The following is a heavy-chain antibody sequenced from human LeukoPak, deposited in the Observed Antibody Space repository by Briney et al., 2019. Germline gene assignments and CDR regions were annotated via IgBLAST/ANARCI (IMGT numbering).Heavy chain of an antibody. Sequence: GGSLRLSCAAPGFTFSDYYMSWIRQAPGKGLEWVSYISSSSSYTNYADSVKGRFTISRDNAKNSLYLQMNSLRAEDTAVYYCARVQTHYSIYYYYGMDVWGQGTTVTVSS. CDR2: ISSSSSYT. J-gene: IGHJ6*02. V-gene: IGHV3-11*05. D-gene: IGHD3-10*01. CDR3: ARVQTHYSIYYYYGMDV. CDR1: GFTFSDYY.